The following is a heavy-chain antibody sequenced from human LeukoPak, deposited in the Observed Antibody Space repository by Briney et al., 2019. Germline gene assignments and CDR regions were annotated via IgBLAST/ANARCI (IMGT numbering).Heavy chain of an antibody. CDR3: ARNSGSRGDWYFDL. J-gene: IGHJ2*01. CDR1: GGSISSGSYY. V-gene: IGHV4-61*02. D-gene: IGHD1-26*01. Sequence: KPSQTLSLTCTVSGGSISSGSYYWSWIRQPAGKGLEWIGRIYTSGSTNYNPSLKSRVTISVDTSKNQFSLKLSSVTAADTAVYYCARNSGSRGDWYFDLWGRGTLVTVSS. CDR2: IYTSGST.